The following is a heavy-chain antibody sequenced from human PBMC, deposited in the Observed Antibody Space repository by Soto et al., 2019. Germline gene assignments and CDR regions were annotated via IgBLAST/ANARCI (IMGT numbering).Heavy chain of an antibody. CDR2: ISSSSSTI. J-gene: IGHJ6*02. V-gene: IGHV3-48*02. CDR3: ARVMLIAAAGTYYYYYYGMDV. D-gene: IGHD6-13*01. Sequence: GGSLRLSCAASGFTFSSYSMNWVRQAPGKGLEWVSYISSSSSTIYYADSVKGRFTISRDNAKNSLYLQMNSLRDEDTAVYYCARVMLIAAAGTYYYYYYGMDVWGQGTTVTVSS. CDR1: GFTFSSYS.